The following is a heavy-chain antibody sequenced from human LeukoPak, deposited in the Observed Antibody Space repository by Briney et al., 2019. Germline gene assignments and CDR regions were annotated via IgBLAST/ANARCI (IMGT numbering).Heavy chain of an antibody. D-gene: IGHD3-10*01. CDR1: GFTFSSYD. CDR3: ARSVVRGVIALDY. CDR2: FSSSGTAI. J-gene: IGHJ4*02. V-gene: IGHV3-48*03. Sequence: GGSLRLSYAASGFTFSSYDMNWVRQAPGKGLEWVSYFSSSGTAIYYADSVKGRFTMSRDSAKNSLYLQMNSLRDEDTAVYYRARSVVRGVIALDYWGQGTLVTVSS.